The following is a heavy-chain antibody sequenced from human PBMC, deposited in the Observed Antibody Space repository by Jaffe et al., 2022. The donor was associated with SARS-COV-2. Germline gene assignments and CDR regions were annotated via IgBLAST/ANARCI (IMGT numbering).Heavy chain of an antibody. J-gene: IGHJ6*02. CDR2: ISSSSSTI. CDR3: ARPYGSGYYYYYGMDV. CDR1: GFTFSSYS. Sequence: EVQLVESGGGLVQPGGSLRLSCAASGFTFSSYSMNWVRQAPGKGLEWVSYISSSSSTIYYADSVKGRFTISRDNAKNSLYLQMNSLRDEDTAVYYCARPYGSGYYYYYGMDVWGQGTTVTVSS. D-gene: IGHD3-10*01. V-gene: IGHV3-48*02.